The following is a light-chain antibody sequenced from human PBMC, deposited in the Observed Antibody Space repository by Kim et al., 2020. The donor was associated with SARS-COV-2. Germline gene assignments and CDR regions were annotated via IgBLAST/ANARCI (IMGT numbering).Light chain of an antibody. CDR2: DEN. CDR1: SLRSYY. J-gene: IGLJ2*01. V-gene: IGLV3-19*01. Sequence: ALGQTVRITCQGDSLRSYYASGYQQKPGQAPVLVINDENNRPSGIPDRFSGSRSGNTASLTITGAQAEDEADYYCNSRDSSGDYMIFGGGTKVTVL. CDR3: NSRDSSGDYMI.